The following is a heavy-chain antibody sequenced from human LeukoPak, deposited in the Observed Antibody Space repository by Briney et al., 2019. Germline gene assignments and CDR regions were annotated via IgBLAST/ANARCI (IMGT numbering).Heavy chain of an antibody. J-gene: IGHJ4*02. Sequence: GGSLRLSCAASGFTFRNYAIHWVRQAPGKGLEWVAVTSSDLNVKLYADSVKGRFTISRDNSRSTLYLQMNSLRPEDTAIYYCAREGYYGSGSPPSLYFDYWGQGTLVTVSS. D-gene: IGHD3-10*01. CDR3: AREGYYGSGSPPSLYFDY. CDR1: GFTFRNYA. V-gene: IGHV3-30-3*01. CDR2: TSSDLNVK.